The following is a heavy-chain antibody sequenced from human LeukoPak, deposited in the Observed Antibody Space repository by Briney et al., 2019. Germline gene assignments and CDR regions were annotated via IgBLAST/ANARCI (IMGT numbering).Heavy chain of an antibody. CDR3: ATDPGETVPAAKGPRGDYCYGMDV. J-gene: IGHJ6*02. CDR1: GYTLTVLS. D-gene: IGHD2-2*01. CDR2: FDPEDGET. Sequence: GASVKVSCKVSGYTLTVLSMHWVRQAPGKGLEWMGGFDPEDGETIYAQKFQGRVTMTEDTSTDTAYMELNSLRSDDTAVYYCATDPGETVPAAKGPRGDYCYGMDVWGQGTTVTVSS. V-gene: IGHV1-24*01.